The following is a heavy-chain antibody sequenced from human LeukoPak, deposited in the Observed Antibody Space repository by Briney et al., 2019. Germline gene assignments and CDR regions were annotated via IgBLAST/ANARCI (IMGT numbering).Heavy chain of an antibody. Sequence: GGSLRLSCAASGFTFSSYSMNWVRQAPGKGLEWVSYISSSSSTIYYADSVKGRFTISRDNAKNSLNLQMNSLRAEDTAVYYCARDLRYDSSGYYPGGDYWGQGTLVTVSS. D-gene: IGHD3-22*01. CDR1: GFTFSSYS. J-gene: IGHJ4*02. V-gene: IGHV3-48*01. CDR3: ARDLRYDSSGYYPGGDY. CDR2: ISSSSSTI.